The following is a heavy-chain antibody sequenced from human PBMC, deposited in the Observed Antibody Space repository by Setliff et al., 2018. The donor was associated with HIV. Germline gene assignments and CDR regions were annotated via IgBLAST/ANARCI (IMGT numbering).Heavy chain of an antibody. V-gene: IGHV4-39*07. CDR1: GGSITTSTFY. D-gene: IGHD3-22*01. CDR3: ARVSQTYYYDSSGYSFDY. Sequence: SETLSLTCTVSGGSITTSTFYWGWIRQPPGKGLEWIGFIYYSGSTYYNPSLKSRVTMSVDTSKNQFSLKLSSVTAADTAVYYCARVSQTYYYDSSGYSFDYWGQGTLVTVSS. J-gene: IGHJ4*02. CDR2: IYYSGST.